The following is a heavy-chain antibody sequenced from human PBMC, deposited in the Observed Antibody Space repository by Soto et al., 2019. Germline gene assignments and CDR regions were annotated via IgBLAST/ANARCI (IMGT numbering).Heavy chain of an antibody. D-gene: IGHD4-17*01. CDR1: CGSIRSGGYY. CDR3: ARALTTVTLFDP. V-gene: IGHV4-31*03. Sequence: QVQLQESGPGLVKPSQTLSLTCTVSCGSIRSGGYYCSWIRQHPGKGLEWIGYIYYGGSTDYNPPLKSRVTISVDTSKNQFSLKLSSVTAADTAVYYCARALTTVTLFDPWGQGTLVTVSS. J-gene: IGHJ5*02. CDR2: IYYGGST.